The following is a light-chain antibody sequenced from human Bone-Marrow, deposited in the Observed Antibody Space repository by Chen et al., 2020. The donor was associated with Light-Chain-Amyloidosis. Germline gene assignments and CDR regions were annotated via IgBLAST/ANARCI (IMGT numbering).Light chain of an antibody. CDR3: MQALQTPRT. J-gene: IGKJ1*01. Sequence: DIVMTQSPLSRPVTPGEPASIPCRSSQSLLHSNGYNYLDWYLQKPGQSPQLLIYLGSNRASGVPDRFSGSGSGTDFTLKISRVEAEDVGVYYCMQALQTPRTFGQGTKVEIK. CDR2: LGS. CDR1: QSLLHSNGYNY. V-gene: IGKV2-28*01.